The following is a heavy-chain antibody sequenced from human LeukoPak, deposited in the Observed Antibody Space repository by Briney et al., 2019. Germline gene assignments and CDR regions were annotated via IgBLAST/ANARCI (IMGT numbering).Heavy chain of an antibody. CDR2: ISSSGSTI. CDR1: GFTFSDYY. V-gene: IGHV3-11*04. J-gene: IGHJ3*02. Sequence: PGGSLRLSCAASGFTFSDYYMSWIRQAPGKGLEWVSYISSSGSTIYYADSVKGRFTISRDNAKNSLYLQVSSLRAEDTAVYYCARDAASGDFVGAFDIWGPGTMVTVSS. D-gene: IGHD2-21*02. CDR3: ARDAASGDFVGAFDI.